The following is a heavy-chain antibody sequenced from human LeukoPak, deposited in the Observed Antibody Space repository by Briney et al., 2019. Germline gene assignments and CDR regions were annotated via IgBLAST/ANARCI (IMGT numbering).Heavy chain of an antibody. J-gene: IGHJ6*03. D-gene: IGHD3-10*01. CDR3: ARDMAMRRYYYMDV. CDR2: IKQDGSEK. V-gene: IGHV3-7*01. CDR1: GFTFSSYW. Sequence: PGGSLRLSCAASGFTFSSYWMSWVRQAPGKGLEWVANIKQDGSEKYYVDSVKGRFTISRDNAKNSLYLQMNSLRAEDTAVCYCARDMAMRRYYYMDVWGKGTTVTVSS.